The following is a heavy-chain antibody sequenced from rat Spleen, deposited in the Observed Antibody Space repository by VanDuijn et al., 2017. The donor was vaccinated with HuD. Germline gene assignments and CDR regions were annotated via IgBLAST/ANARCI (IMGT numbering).Heavy chain of an antibody. Sequence: EVQLVESDGGLVQPGRSLKLSCAASGFTFSDYAMAWVRQAPTTGLEWVASISTGGGNTYYRDSVKGRFTISRDNAKSTIYLQMNSLGSEDTATYYCAVSGYGYWGQGVMVTVSS. J-gene: IGHJ2*01. CDR3: AVSGYGY. CDR1: GFTFSDYA. D-gene: IGHD4-3*01. CDR2: ISTGGGNT. V-gene: IGHV5S23*01.